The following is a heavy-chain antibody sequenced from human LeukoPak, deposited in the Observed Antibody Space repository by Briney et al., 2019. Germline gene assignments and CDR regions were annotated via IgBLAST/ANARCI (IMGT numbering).Heavy chain of an antibody. CDR3: ASSIVYCSSTSCYFN. Sequence: SETLSLTCAVYGESFSGYYWSWIRQPPGKGLEWIGEINHSGSTNYNPSLKSRVTISVDTSKNQFSLKLSSVTAADTAVYYCASSIVYCSSTSCYFNWGQGTLVTVSS. J-gene: IGHJ4*02. V-gene: IGHV4-34*01. CDR2: INHSGST. D-gene: IGHD2-2*01. CDR1: GESFSGYY.